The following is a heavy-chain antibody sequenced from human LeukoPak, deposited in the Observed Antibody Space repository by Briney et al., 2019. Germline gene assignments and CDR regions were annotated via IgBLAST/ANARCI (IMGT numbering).Heavy chain of an antibody. J-gene: IGHJ4*02. Sequence: GGSLRLSCAASGFTVSSNYMSWVRRAPGKGLEWVSVIYSGGSTYYADSVKGRFTISRDNSKNTLYLQMNSLRAEDTAVYYCARDASPYCSSTSCYAHWGQGTLVTVSS. CDR2: IYSGGST. D-gene: IGHD2-2*01. CDR1: GFTVSSNY. V-gene: IGHV3-66*01. CDR3: ARDASPYCSSTSCYAH.